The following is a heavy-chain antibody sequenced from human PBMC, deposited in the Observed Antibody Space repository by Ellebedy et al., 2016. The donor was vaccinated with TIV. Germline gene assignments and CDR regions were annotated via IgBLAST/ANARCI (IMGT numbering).Heavy chain of an antibody. J-gene: IGHJ3*02. Sequence: GGSLRLXCGGSGFTFNNYWMSWVRQAAGKGLEWVANIKEDGSETHYVDSVKGRFAISRDNAKNLVYLQMNSLRAEDTAVYYCAKDRIGGIPDAFDIWGRGTMVTVSS. CDR2: IKEDGSET. V-gene: IGHV3-7*05. CDR3: AKDRIGGIPDAFDI. CDR1: GFTFNNYW. D-gene: IGHD3-3*01.